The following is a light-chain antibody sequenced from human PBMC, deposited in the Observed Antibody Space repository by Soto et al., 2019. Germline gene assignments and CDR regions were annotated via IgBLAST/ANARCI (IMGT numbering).Light chain of an antibody. CDR2: DTS. CDR3: QQRSNWPPLT. V-gene: IGKV3-11*01. CDR1: QSVSSY. J-gene: IGKJ4*01. Sequence: EIVLTQSPATLSLSPGERATLSCRASQSVSSYLAWYQRRPGQAPRLVIYDTSKRASDTPARFSGSGSGTDFTLTISSLEPEDVAVYYCQQRSNWPPLTFGGGTKVEIK.